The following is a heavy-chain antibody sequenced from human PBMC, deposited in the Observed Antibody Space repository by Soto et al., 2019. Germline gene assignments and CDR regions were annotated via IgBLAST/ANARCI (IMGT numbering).Heavy chain of an antibody. CDR1: GGTFSSYT. J-gene: IGHJ3*02. Sequence: ASVKVSCKASGGTFSSYTISWVRQAPGQGLEWMGRIIPILGIANYAQKFQGRVTITADKSTSTAYMELSSLRSEDTAVYYCARDLRVVVAATNTSDIWGQGTMVTVSS. V-gene: IGHV1-69*04. CDR2: IIPILGIA. CDR3: ARDLRVVVAATNTSDI. D-gene: IGHD2-15*01.